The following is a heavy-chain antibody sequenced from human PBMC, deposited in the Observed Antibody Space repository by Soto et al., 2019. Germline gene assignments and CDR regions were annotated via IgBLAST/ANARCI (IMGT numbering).Heavy chain of an antibody. J-gene: IGHJ6*02. Sequence: SETLSLTCSVSGYSVSSSDYYWAWIRQPPGKWLEWIGSMFYSGLTYYNPSLKSRVTLSVDTSKNQFSVRLNSVTAADTAVYYCAPLSVSLSGPYGIHVWGQGXTVTVYS. V-gene: IGHV4-39*01. CDR1: GYSVSSSDYY. CDR2: MFYSGLT. CDR3: APLSVSLSGPYGIHV. D-gene: IGHD2-15*01.